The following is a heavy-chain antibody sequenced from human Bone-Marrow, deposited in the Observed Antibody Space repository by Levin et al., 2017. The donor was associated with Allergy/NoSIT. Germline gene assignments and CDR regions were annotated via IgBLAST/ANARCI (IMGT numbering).Heavy chain of an antibody. CDR3: AKDHKSTGCPTFDA. CDR2: VNNGGNA. J-gene: IGHJ4*02. V-gene: IGHV3-23*01. D-gene: IGHD6-19*01. Sequence: GESLKISCAASGFTFSRFAMSWVRQAPGKGLEWVASVNNGGNAYYADSVMGRFSIPRDTSKDTLDLQMDNLRVEDSAVYYCAKDHKSTGCPTFDAWGQGTLVSVSS. CDR1: GFTFSRFA.